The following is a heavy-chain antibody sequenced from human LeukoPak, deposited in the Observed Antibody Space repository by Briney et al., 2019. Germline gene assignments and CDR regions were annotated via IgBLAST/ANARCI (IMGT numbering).Heavy chain of an antibody. CDR1: GFTFSSYS. CDR2: ISSSSSYI. Sequence: GGSLRLSCAASGFTFSSYSMNWVRQAPGKGLEWVSSISSSSSYIYYADSVNGRFTISRDNAKNSLYLQMNSLRAEDTAVYYCARDFYDSSGYNDAFDIWGQGTMVTVSS. CDR3: ARDFYDSSGYNDAFDI. J-gene: IGHJ3*02. V-gene: IGHV3-21*01. D-gene: IGHD3-22*01.